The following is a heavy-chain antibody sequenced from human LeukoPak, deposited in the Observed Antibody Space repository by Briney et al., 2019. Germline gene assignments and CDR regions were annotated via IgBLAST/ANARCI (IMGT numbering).Heavy chain of an antibody. J-gene: IGHJ4*02. CDR1: GFSFSDHW. V-gene: IGHV3-7*01. CDR3: ARDYRIAGSGWYPFDY. D-gene: IGHD6-19*01. Sequence: GGSLRLSCVASGFSFSDHWMNWFRQAPGKGLEWVATIKKDGSEQYYVDSMKGRFTISRDNAKNSLYLQMNSLRAEDTAVYYCARDYRIAGSGWYPFDYWGQGTLVTVSS. CDR2: IKKDGSEQ.